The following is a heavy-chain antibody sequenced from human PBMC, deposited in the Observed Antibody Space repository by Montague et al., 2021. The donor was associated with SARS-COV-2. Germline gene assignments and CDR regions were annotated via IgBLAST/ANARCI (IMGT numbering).Heavy chain of an antibody. D-gene: IGHD1-1*01. CDR3: ARNEEGYGYFDL. CDR2: IYYTGST. CDR1: GGSISSTDHF. J-gene: IGHJ2*01. V-gene: IGHV4-39*01. Sequence: SETLSLTCTVSGGSISSTDHFWGWIRQPPGKGLECIGIIYYTGSTFYTPSLKSRVTLSVDTSKNAFSLKLISVTATDTAVYYCARNEEGYGYFDLWGRGTLVTVSS.